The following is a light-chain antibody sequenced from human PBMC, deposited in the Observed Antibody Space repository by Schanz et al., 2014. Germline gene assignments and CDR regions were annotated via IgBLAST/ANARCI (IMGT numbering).Light chain of an antibody. V-gene: IGKV1-5*01. J-gene: IGKJ2*01. CDR3: QQYNGDFSYT. Sequence: DVQMTQSPSILSASVGDRVTITCRASQGISSWVAWYQQRPGKAPRLLIYDASNLESGVPSRFSGGGFGTQFTLTISSLQPDDFATYYCQQYNGDFSYTFGQGTKVEIK. CDR2: DAS. CDR1: QGISSW.